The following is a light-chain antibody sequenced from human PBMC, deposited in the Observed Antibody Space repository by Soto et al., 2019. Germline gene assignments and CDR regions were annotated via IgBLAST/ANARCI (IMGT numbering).Light chain of an antibody. Sequence: QSVLTQPASVSGSPGQSITISFTGTSSDVGSYNLVSWYQQHPGKAPKLMIYEVSKRPSGVSNRFSGSKSGNTASLTISGLQAEDGADYYCCSYAGSSTVVVFGGGTQLTVL. CDR1: SSDVGSYNL. CDR3: CSYAGSSTVVV. V-gene: IGLV2-23*02. CDR2: EVS. J-gene: IGLJ2*01.